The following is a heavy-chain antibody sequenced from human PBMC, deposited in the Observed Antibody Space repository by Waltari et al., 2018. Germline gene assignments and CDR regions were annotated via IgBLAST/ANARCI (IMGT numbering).Heavy chain of an antibody. Sequence: QLQLQESGPGLVKPSETLSLTCTVSGGYISSSSYYWGWIRQPPGKGLEWIGSIYYSGSTYYNPSLKSRVTISVDTSKNQFSLKLSSVTAADTAVYYCARHGIFGVVIRNWFDPWGQGTLVTVSS. CDR1: GGYISSSSYY. D-gene: IGHD3-3*01. V-gene: IGHV4-39*01. CDR3: ARHGIFGVVIRNWFDP. J-gene: IGHJ5*02. CDR2: IYYSGST.